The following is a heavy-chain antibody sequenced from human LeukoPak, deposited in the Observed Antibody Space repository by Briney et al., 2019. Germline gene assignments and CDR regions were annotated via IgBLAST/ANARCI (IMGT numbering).Heavy chain of an antibody. D-gene: IGHD2-15*01. CDR1: RFTFSSYA. J-gene: IGHJ4*02. CDR2: ISGSGDIT. Sequence: GGSLRLSCAASRFTFSSYAMSWVRQAPGKGLEWVSGISGSGDITYYADSVKGRFTISRDNSKNTLYLQMNSLRAEDTAVYYCAKEHCSGGSCYSHYFDYWGQGTLVTVSS. CDR3: AKEHCSGGSCYSHYFDY. V-gene: IGHV3-23*01.